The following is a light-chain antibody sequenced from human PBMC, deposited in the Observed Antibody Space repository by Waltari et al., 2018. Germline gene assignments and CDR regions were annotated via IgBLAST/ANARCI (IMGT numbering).Light chain of an antibody. CDR3: ALYMGSGIWV. J-gene: IGLJ3*02. Sequence: QTVVTQEPSLSVSPGGTVTLTCALSSGSVSTTSYATWYRQTPGQSTRPLGYKLNPRSSGVPDRCSGSMLGNKAALTITGAQAEDECDYYCALYMGSGIWVFGGGTKLTVL. CDR2: KLN. V-gene: IGLV8-61*01. CDR1: SGSVSTTSY.